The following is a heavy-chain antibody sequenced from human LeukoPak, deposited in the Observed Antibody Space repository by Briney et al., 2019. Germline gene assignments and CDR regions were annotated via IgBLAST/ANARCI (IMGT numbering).Heavy chain of an antibody. Sequence: SETLSLTCTVSGYSISSGYYWGWIRQPPGKGLEWIGSIYHSGSTYYNPSLKSRVTISVDTSKNQFSLKLSSVTAADTAMYYCARMFRSSWYINWFDPWGQGTLVTVSS. D-gene: IGHD6-13*01. CDR3: ARMFRSSWYINWFDP. CDR2: IYHSGST. J-gene: IGHJ5*02. V-gene: IGHV4-38-2*02. CDR1: GYSISSGYY.